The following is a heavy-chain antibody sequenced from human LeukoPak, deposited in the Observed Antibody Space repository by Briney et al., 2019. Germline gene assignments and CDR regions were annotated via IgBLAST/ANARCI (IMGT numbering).Heavy chain of an antibody. V-gene: IGHV3-23*01. CDR2: IIGSGSST. CDR1: GFTFSSFA. Sequence: GGSLRLSCAASGFTFSSFAMSWVRQAPGKGLEWVSGIIGSGSSTYYADSVRGRFSISRDNSKNSLYLQMNRLKDDDTAVYYCARVGVGDWGSVWDHWGQGARVTVSS. J-gene: IGHJ4*02. D-gene: IGHD2-21*01. CDR3: ARVGVGDWGSVWDH.